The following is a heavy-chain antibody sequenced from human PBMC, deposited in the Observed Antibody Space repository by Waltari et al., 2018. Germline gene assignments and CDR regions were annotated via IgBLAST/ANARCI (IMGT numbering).Heavy chain of an antibody. V-gene: IGHV1-58*02. Sequence: QMQLVQSGPEVQKPGTSVKVSCKASGFTFSSSAIQWVRQARGQGLEWIGWIVVGSGNTNYAQKFQERVTITRDMSTSTAYMELSSLGSDDTAVYYCAADSGGYSGYEFDLWGQGTLVTVSS. CDR2: IVVGSGNT. CDR1: GFTFSSSA. D-gene: IGHD5-12*01. CDR3: AADSGGYSGYEFDL. J-gene: IGHJ5*02.